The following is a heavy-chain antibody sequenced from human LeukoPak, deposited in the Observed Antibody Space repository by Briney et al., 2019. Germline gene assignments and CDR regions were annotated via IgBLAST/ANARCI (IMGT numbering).Heavy chain of an antibody. J-gene: IGHJ4*02. CDR1: GASISSFF. Sequence: SQTLSLTCTVSGASISSFFWSYIRQPARKGLEWIGRVFTSGNNNYNPSLKSRVIMSGDRSKNQFSLKLSSVTAADTAVYYCARVGDSATYFDYWGQGTLVTVSS. D-gene: IGHD2-21*02. CDR3: ARVGDSATYFDY. CDR2: VFTSGNN. V-gene: IGHV4-4*07.